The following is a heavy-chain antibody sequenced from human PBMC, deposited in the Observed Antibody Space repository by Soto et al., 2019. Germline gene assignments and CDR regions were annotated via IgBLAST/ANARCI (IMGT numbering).Heavy chain of an antibody. CDR2: ISYDGSNT. Sequence: WGSLGLSCAAAGVSINSYDMPWVRQAPGKGPEWVAIISYDGSNTYYSDSVRCRFTISRDNSKDTLYLQMHSLRSEDTAIYSCAMISRYCSGGDCHAWGQGTQVTVSS. V-gene: IGHV3-30*03. J-gene: IGHJ5*02. D-gene: IGHD2-15*01. CDR3: AMISRYCSGGDCHA. CDR1: GVSINSYD.